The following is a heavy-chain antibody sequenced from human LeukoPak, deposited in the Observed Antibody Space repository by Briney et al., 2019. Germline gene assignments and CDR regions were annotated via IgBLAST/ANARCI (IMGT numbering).Heavy chain of an antibody. Sequence: SVKVSCKASGGTFSSYAISWVRQAPGQGLEWMGGIIPIFGTANYAQKFQGRVTITTDESTSTAYMELSSLRSEDTAVYYCARDDEGYYDSSGFLDAFDISGQGTMVTVSS. V-gene: IGHV1-69*05. D-gene: IGHD3-22*01. CDR2: IIPIFGTA. CDR1: GGTFSSYA. J-gene: IGHJ3*02. CDR3: ARDDEGYYDSSGFLDAFDI.